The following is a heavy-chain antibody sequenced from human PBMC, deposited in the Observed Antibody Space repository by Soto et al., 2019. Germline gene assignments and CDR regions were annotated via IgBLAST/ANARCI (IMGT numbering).Heavy chain of an antibody. D-gene: IGHD4-17*01. CDR3: ARAFPPWSTVPLMSFDY. V-gene: IGHV3-7*03. Sequence: PGGSLRLSCAASEFTFSSYWMSWVRQAPGKGLEWVANIKQDGSEKYYVDSVKGRFTISRDNAKNSLYLQMNSLRAEDTAVYYCARAFPPWSTVPLMSFDYWGQGTLVTVSS. CDR1: EFTFSSYW. J-gene: IGHJ4*02. CDR2: IKQDGSEK.